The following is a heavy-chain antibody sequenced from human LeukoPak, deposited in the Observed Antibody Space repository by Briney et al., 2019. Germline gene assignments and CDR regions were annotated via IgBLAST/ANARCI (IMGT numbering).Heavy chain of an antibody. D-gene: IGHD5-24*01. Sequence: GGSLRPSCAASGFTFSSYSMNWVRQAPGKGLEWVSSISSSSSYIYYADSVEGRFTISRDNAKNSLYLQMNSLRAEDTAVYYCARSMATITDWFDPWGQGTLVTVSS. V-gene: IGHV3-21*01. CDR2: ISSSSSYI. CDR1: GFTFSSYS. J-gene: IGHJ5*02. CDR3: ARSMATITDWFDP.